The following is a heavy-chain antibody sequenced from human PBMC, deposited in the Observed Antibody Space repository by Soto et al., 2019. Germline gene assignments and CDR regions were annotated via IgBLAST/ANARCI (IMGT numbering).Heavy chain of an antibody. CDR3: AREDRDRGTGLVPAAIDGMDV. Sequence: ASVKVSCKASGYTFTSYAMHCVRQAPGQRLEWMGWINAGNGNTKYSQKFQGRVTITRDTSASTAYMELSSLRSDDTAVYYCAREDRDRGTGLVPAAIDGMDVWG. D-gene: IGHD2-2*01. J-gene: IGHJ6*02. V-gene: IGHV1-3*01. CDR2: INAGNGNT. CDR1: GYTFTSYA.